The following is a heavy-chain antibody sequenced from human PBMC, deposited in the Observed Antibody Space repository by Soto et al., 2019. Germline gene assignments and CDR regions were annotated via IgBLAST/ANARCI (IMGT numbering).Heavy chain of an antibody. V-gene: IGHV1-2*04. CDR2: INPNSGGT. J-gene: IGHJ3*02. D-gene: IGHD1-26*01. CDR3: ARDIVGGRLDAFDI. CDR1: GYTFTGYY. Sequence: QVQLVQSGAEVKKPGASVKVSCKASGYTFTGYYMHWVRQAPGQGLEWMGWINPNSGGTNYAQKFQGWVTMTRETSISTAYMELSRLRSDDTAVYYCARDIVGGRLDAFDIWGQGTMVTVSS.